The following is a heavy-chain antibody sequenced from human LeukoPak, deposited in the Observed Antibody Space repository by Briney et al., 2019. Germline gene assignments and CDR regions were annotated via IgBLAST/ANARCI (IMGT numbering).Heavy chain of an antibody. J-gene: IGHJ5*02. CDR2: ISSNGGST. Sequence: GGSLRLSCAASGFTFSSYAMHWVRQAPGKGLEYVSAISSNGGSTYYANSVKGRVTISRDNARNSVFLQMNSLRVEDTAVYYCARDLRSSGWGWFDPWGQGTLVTVSS. D-gene: IGHD6-19*01. CDR3: ARDLRSSGWGWFDP. V-gene: IGHV3-64*01. CDR1: GFTFSSYA.